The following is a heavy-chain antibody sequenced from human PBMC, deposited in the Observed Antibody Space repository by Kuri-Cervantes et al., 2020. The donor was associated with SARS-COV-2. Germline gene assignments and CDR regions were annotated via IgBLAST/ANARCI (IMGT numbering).Heavy chain of an antibody. D-gene: IGHD6-13*01. CDR2: ILYDGSNK. CDR1: GFSFSNYA. CDR3: ARDRAAAGVYYSDY. V-gene: IGHV3-30-3*01. J-gene: IGHJ4*02. Sequence: GGSLRLSCATSGFSFSNYAIHWVRQAPGKGLEWVAVILYDGSNKYYADSVKGRFTISRDNSKSTLYLQMNSLRAEDTAVYYCARDRAAAGVYYSDYWGQGTLVTVSS.